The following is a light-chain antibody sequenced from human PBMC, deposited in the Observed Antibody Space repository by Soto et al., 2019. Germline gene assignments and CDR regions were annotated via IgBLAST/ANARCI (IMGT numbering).Light chain of an antibody. CDR2: VTS. V-gene: IGKV1-39*01. CDR3: QQTYSAPGT. CDR1: QNISKF. J-gene: IGKJ1*01. Sequence: DIQMTQSPSSLSASVGDRVTVTCRPSQNISKFLNWYQEKPGKAPKVLIYVTSNLQNGVPSRFSGSGSGTEFNLSISSLQPEDFAPYYCQQTYSAPGTFGQGTRV.